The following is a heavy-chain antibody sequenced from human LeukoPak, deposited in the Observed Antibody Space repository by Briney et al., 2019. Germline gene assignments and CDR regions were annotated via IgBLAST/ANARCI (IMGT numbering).Heavy chain of an antibody. J-gene: IGHJ3*02. CDR3: ARQERGCSGGSCYSGSPGAFDI. CDR1: GYSISSGYY. V-gene: IGHV4-38-2*02. Sequence: PSETLSLTCTVSGYSISSGYYWGWIRQPPGKGLEWIGSIYYSGSTYYNPSLKSRVTISVDTSKNQFSLKLSSVTAADTAVYYCARQERGCSGGSCYSGSPGAFDIWGQGTMVTVSS. CDR2: IYYSGST. D-gene: IGHD2-15*01.